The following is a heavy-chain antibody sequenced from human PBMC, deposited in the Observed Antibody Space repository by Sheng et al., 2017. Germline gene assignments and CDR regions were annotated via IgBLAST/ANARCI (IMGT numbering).Heavy chain of an antibody. D-gene: IGHD1-1*01. J-gene: IGHJ4*02. CDR1: GGSISSSSYY. Sequence: QLQLQESGPGLVKPSETLSLTCTVSGGSISSSSYYWGWIRQPPGRGVEWIGSIYYSGSTYYNPSLKSRVTISVDTSKNQFSLKLSSVTAADTAVYYCARVGLNAKLTGYFDYWGQGTLVTVSS. CDR3: ARVGLNAKLTGYFDY. V-gene: IGHV4-39*07. CDR2: IYYSGST.